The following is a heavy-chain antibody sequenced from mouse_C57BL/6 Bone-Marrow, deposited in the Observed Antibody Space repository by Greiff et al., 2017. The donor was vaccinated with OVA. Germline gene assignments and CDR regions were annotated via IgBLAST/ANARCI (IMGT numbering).Heavy chain of an antibody. CDR2: IYPRSGNT. CDR3: ARWEGGYDGDGYFEV. D-gene: IGHD2-2*01. CDR1: GYTFTSYG. J-gene: IGHJ1*03. V-gene: IGHV1-81*01. Sequence: QVQLQQSGAELARPGASVKLSCKASGYTFTSYGISWVKQRTGQGLEWIGEIYPRSGNTYYNEKFKGKATLTADKSSSTAYMELRSLTSEDSSVYFCARWEGGYDGDGYFEVWGTGATGTVSS.